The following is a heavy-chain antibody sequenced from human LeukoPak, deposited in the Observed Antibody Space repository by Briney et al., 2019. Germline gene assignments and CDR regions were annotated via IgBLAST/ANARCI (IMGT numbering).Heavy chain of an antibody. V-gene: IGHV1-69*05. D-gene: IGHD5-24*01. CDR2: IIPIFGTA. CDR3: ATGGDAYNWKFDY. J-gene: IGHJ4*02. CDR1: GGTFSSYA. Sequence: SVKVSCKASGGTFSSYAISWVRQAPGQGREWMGGIIPIFGTANYAQKFEGRVTITTYESTSTAYMVLRSLRPAHTAVYYCATGGDAYNWKFDYWGQGTLVTVSS.